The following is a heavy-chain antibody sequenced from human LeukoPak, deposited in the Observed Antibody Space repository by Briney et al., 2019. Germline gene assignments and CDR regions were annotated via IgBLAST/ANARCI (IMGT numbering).Heavy chain of an antibody. CDR3: AKDTFSYCSSTSCRHFDH. V-gene: IGHV3-23*01. CDR1: GLTSSSYA. D-gene: IGHD2-2*01. J-gene: IGHJ4*02. Sequence: GGSLRLSCATSGLTSSSYAMSWVRQAPGKGLEWVSGISGSGGSTYYADSVKGRFTTSRDNSKNTLYLQMNSLRAEDTAVYYCAKDTFSYCSSTSCRHFDHWGQGTLVTVSS. CDR2: ISGSGGST.